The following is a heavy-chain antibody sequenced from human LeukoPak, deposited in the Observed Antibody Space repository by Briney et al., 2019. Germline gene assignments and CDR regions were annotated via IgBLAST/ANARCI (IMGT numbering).Heavy chain of an antibody. Sequence: ASETLSLTCAVYGGSFRGYYWGWIRQPPGKGLEWIGEINHSGSTNYNPSLKSRVTISVDTSKNQFSLKLSSVTAADTAVYYCARGHWFDPWGQGTLVTVSS. CDR3: ARGHWFDP. J-gene: IGHJ5*02. V-gene: IGHV4-34*01. CDR2: INHSGST. CDR1: GGSFRGYY.